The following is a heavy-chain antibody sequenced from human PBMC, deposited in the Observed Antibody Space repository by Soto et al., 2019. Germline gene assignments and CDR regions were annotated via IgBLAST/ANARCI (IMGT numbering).Heavy chain of an antibody. CDR2: ISAYNGDT. D-gene: IGHD1-1*01. CDR1: GYTFTTYG. CDR3: ARWNARHWFDP. V-gene: IGHV1-18*01. Sequence: QVQLVQSGAEVKEPGASVKVSCKASGYTFTTYGITWGRQAPGQGLEWMGWISAYNGDTYYAEKLQDRLTMTTDTYTTPPYMELRSLRSDDTAGYYCARWNARHWFDPWGQGTLVTVSS. J-gene: IGHJ5*02.